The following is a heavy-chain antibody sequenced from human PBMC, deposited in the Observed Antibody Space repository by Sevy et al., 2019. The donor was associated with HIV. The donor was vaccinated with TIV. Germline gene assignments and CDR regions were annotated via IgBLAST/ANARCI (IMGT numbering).Heavy chain of an antibody. J-gene: IGHJ4*02. V-gene: IGHV1-24*01. CDR2: FDPEDGET. CDR1: GYTLTKLS. CDR3: AITKDYYDNSGYPFDY. D-gene: IGHD3-22*01. Sequence: ASVKVSCKVSGYTLTKLSMHWVRQAPGKGLEWMGTFDPEDGETIYAQKFQGRVTMTEDTSIDTAYMELSSLRSEDTAVFYCAITKDYYDNSGYPFDYWGQGTLVTVSP.